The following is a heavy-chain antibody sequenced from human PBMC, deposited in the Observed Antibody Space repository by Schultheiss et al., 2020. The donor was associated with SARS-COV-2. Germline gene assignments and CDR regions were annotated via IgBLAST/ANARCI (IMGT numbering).Heavy chain of an antibody. J-gene: IGHJ4*02. CDR3: ARSRRGWYAFDY. CDR1: GGSFSDDY. D-gene: IGHD6-19*01. Sequence: SETLSLTCAVYGGSFSDDYWTWIRQPPVKGLEWIGEINHSGSTNYNPSLKGRVTVSIDSSKSQFSLNLNSVTAADTAVYYCARSRRGWYAFDYWGQGTLVTVSS. CDR2: INHSGST. V-gene: IGHV4-34*01.